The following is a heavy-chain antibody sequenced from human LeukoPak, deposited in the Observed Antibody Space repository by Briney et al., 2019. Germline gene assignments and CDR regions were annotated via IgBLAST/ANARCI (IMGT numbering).Heavy chain of an antibody. J-gene: IGHJ4*02. CDR1: GFTFSSYS. Sequence: GGSLRLSCAASGFTFSSYSMNWVRQAPGKGLEWVSSISSSSSYIYYADSVKGRFTISRDNAKNSLYLQTNSLRAEDTAVYYCARDYDSSGYSPEVSVDYWGQGTLVTVSS. CDR2: ISSSSSYI. CDR3: ARDYDSSGYSPEVSVDY. D-gene: IGHD3-22*01. V-gene: IGHV3-21*04.